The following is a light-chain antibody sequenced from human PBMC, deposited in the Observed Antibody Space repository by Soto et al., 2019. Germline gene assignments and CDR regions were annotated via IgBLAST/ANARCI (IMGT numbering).Light chain of an antibody. CDR3: QQSYSTPTWT. CDR1: QSVGYW. V-gene: IGKV1-5*01. J-gene: IGKJ1*01. CDR2: DAS. Sequence: DIQMTQSPSTLSASVGDRVTITCRASQSVGYWLAWYQQKPGKAPTFLVYDASNLHSGVPARFSGSGSGSEFTLTISSLQPDDFGTYYCQQSYSTPTWTFGQGTKVEIK.